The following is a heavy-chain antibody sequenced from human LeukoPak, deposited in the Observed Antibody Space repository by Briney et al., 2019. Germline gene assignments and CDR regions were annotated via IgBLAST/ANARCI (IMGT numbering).Heavy chain of an antibody. V-gene: IGHV1-69*13. CDR1: GGTFSSYA. CDR2: IIPIFGTA. D-gene: IGHD5-24*01. J-gene: IGHJ4*02. Sequence: ASVKVSCKASGGTFSSYAISWVRQAPGQGLEWMGGIIPIFGTANYAQKFQGRVTITADESTSTAYMELSRLRSDDTAVYYCAREGKDGYNYEFDYWGQGTLVTVSS. CDR3: AREGKDGYNYEFDY.